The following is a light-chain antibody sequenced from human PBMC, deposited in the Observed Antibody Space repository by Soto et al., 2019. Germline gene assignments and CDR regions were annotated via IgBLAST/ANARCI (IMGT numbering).Light chain of an antibody. CDR1: QDISNY. CDR2: DAS. CDR3: HQYDYLPPGT. J-gene: IGKJ2*01. V-gene: IGKV1-33*01. Sequence: IQMTQSPSSLSASVGDRVTITCQASQDISNYLNWFQQKPGKAPNLLIYDASNLETGVPTRFSGGGAATDFTFTISSLQPEDIAANYCHQYDYLPPGTFGQGTKLEIK.